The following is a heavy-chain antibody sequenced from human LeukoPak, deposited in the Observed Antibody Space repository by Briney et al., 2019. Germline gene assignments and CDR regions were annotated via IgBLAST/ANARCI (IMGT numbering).Heavy chain of an antibody. CDR2: VIPMFASA. Sequence: SVKDSCKASRGTFSNYAVSWVRQAPGQGLEWLGGVIPMFASAKYAQKFQGRVTIATDESTTTAYMELISLRSEDTAVYYCVRRQALRGRHRAFDPWGQGTLVTVSS. CDR1: RGTFSNYA. D-gene: IGHD6-25*01. V-gene: IGHV1-69*05. J-gene: IGHJ5*02. CDR3: VRRQALRGRHRAFDP.